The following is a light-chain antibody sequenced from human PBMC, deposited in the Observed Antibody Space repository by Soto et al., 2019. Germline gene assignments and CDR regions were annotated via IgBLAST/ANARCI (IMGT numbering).Light chain of an antibody. CDR3: HQYYSFPRT. V-gene: IGKV1-5*03. J-gene: IGKJ1*01. Sequence: DIQMTQSPSTLSASVGDRVTITCRASQSTSSYLAWYQQKPGKAPKLLIYQASSLQSGVPSRFSGSGSGTEFTLTITSLRPGDFATYYCHQYYSFPRTFGQGTKVDIK. CDR2: QAS. CDR1: QSTSSY.